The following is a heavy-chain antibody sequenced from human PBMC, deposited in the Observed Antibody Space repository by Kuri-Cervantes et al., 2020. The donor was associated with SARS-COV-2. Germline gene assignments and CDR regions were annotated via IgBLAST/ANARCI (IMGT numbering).Heavy chain of an antibody. CDR2: INHSGST. V-gene: IGHV4-38-2*01. CDR1: GYSISSGYY. CDR3: ARAYGLLRYIYYMDV. J-gene: IGHJ6*03. D-gene: IGHD3-9*01. Sequence: SQTLSLTCAVSGYSISSGYYWGWIRQPPGKGLEWIGEINHSGSTNYNPSLKSRVTISVDTSNKQFSLHLSSVTAADTGVYYFARAYGLLRYIYYMDVWGRGTTVTVSS.